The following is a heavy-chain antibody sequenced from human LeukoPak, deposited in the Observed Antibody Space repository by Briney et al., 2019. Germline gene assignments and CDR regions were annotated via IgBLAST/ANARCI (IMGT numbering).Heavy chain of an antibody. Sequence: GGSLRLSCAASGFTFSSYAMSWVRQAPGKGLEWVSAISGSGGSTYYADSVKGRFTISRDNSKNTLYLQMNSLRAEDTAVYYCAKDQYCSGGSCYSPGLDYWGQGTLVTVSS. J-gene: IGHJ4*02. D-gene: IGHD2-15*01. CDR3: AKDQYCSGGSCYSPGLDY. CDR1: GFTFSSYA. CDR2: ISGSGGST. V-gene: IGHV3-23*01.